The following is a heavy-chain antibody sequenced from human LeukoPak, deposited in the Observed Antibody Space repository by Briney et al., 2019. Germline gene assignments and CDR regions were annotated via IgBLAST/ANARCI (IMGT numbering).Heavy chain of an antibody. D-gene: IGHD3-22*01. Sequence: GGSLRLSCAASGFTFSSYGMHWVRQAPGKGLEWVSVIYSGGSTYYADSVKGRFTISRDNSKNTLYLQMNSLRAEDTAVYYCARLNFGYSDYYDSSGYYYYYWGQGTLVTVSS. CDR1: GFTFSSYG. CDR2: IYSGGST. V-gene: IGHV3-NL1*01. J-gene: IGHJ4*02. CDR3: ARLNFGYSDYYDSSGYYYYY.